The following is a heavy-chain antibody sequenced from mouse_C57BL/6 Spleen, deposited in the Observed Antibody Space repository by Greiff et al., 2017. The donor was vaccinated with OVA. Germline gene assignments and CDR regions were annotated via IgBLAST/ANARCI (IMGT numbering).Heavy chain of an antibody. CDR1: GYTFTSYW. D-gene: IGHD3-2*01. J-gene: IGHJ1*03. Sequence: VQLQQPGAELVMPGASVKLSCKASGYTFTSYWMHWVKQRPGQGLEWIGEIDPSDSYTNYNQKFKGKSTLTVDKSSSTAYMQLSSLTSEDSAVYYCARGDKGDWYFDVWGTGTTVTVSS. CDR2: IDPSDSYT. V-gene: IGHV1-69*01. CDR3: ARGDKGDWYFDV.